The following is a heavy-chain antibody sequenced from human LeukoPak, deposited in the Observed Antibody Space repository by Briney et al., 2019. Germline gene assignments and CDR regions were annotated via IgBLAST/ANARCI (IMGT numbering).Heavy chain of an antibody. D-gene: IGHD2-2*01. Sequence: GRSLRLSCAASGFTFSSYSMNWVRQAPGKGLEWVSSISSSSSYIYYADSVKGRFTISRDNAKNSLYLQMNSLRAEDTALYYCAKDIQNIVVVPAAIHYYYGMDVWGQGTTVTVSS. CDR3: AKDIQNIVVVPAAIHYYYGMDV. CDR1: GFTFSSYS. CDR2: ISSSSSYI. V-gene: IGHV3-21*04. J-gene: IGHJ6*02.